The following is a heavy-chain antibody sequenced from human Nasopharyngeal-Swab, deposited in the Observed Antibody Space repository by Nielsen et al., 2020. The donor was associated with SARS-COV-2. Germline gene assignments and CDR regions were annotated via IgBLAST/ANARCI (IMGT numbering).Heavy chain of an antibody. J-gene: IGHJ4*02. Sequence: GESLKISCAASGFTFSSYWMHWVRQAPGKGLVWVSRINSDGSSTSSADSVKGRFTISRDNAKNSLYLQMNSLRAEDTAVYYCARASGDYEVYFDYWGQGTLVTVSS. CDR3: ARASGDYEVYFDY. CDR2: INSDGSST. CDR1: GFTFSSYW. V-gene: IGHV3-74*01. D-gene: IGHD4-17*01.